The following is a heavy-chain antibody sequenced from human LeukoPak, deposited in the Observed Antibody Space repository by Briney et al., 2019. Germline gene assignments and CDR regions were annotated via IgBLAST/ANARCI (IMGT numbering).Heavy chain of an antibody. J-gene: IGHJ4*02. CDR3: ARSQSFLNYYDRSGYYY. CDR1: GFTFSDYY. V-gene: IGHV3-11*01. Sequence: GGSLRLSCAASGFTFSDYYMSWFRQAPGKGLEWVSYISHNGDTIYYADSVKGRFTVSRDNAKNSLYLQMSSLRADDTALYYCARSQSFLNYYDRSGYYYWGQGPLVTAAS. CDR2: ISHNGDTI. D-gene: IGHD3-22*01.